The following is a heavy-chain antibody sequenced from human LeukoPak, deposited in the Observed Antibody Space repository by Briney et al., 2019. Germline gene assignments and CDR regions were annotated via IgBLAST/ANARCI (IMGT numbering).Heavy chain of an antibody. V-gene: IGHV3-7*01. CDR1: GFTFSSYW. CDR3: ARGSGYVDY. CDR2: IKQDGSEK. D-gene: IGHD6-25*01. J-gene: IGHJ4*02. Sequence: GGSLRLSCAAPGFTFSSYWMSWVRQAPGKGLEWVANIKQDGSEKYYVDSVKGRFTISRDNAKNSLYLQMNSLRAEDTAVYYCARGSGYVDYWGQGTLVTVSS.